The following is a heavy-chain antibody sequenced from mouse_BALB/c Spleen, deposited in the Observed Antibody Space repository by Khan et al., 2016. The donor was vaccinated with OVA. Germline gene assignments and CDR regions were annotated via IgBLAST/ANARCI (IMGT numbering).Heavy chain of an antibody. Sequence: EVQLQQSGPELVKPGASVKISCKASGYSFTGYFMNWVMQSHGKSLEWIGRINPHIGETLYNQKFKGKATLTVDESSRTVHMELRSLASEDYAVHYCARKNGSDFDYWGQGTTLTVSS. CDR1: GYSFTGYF. J-gene: IGHJ2*01. CDR3: ARKNGSDFDY. V-gene: IGHV1-20*02. CDR2: INPHIGET. D-gene: IGHD1-1*01.